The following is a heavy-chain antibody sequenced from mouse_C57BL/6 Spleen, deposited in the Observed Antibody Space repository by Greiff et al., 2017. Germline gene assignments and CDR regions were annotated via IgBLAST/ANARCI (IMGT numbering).Heavy chain of an antibody. Sequence: QDQLQQPGAELVRPGSSVKLSCKASGYTFTSYWMHWVKQRPIQGLEWIGNIDPSDSETHYNQKFKDKATLTVDKSSSTAYMQLSSLTSEDSAVYYCARSSGSPFDYWGQGTTLTVSS. CDR2: IDPSDSET. CDR1: GYTFTSYW. J-gene: IGHJ2*01. CDR3: ARSSGSPFDY. D-gene: IGHD1-1*01. V-gene: IGHV1-52*01.